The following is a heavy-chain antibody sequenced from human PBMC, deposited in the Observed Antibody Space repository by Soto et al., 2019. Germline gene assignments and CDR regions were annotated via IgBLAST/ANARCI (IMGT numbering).Heavy chain of an antibody. D-gene: IGHD2-2*01. Sequence: GASVKVSCKVSGYTLTELSMHWVRQAPGKGLEWMGGFDPEDGETIYAQKFQGGVTMTEDTSTDTAYMELSSLRSEDTAVYYCATGPPRTPPWFDPWGQGTLVTVSS. J-gene: IGHJ5*02. CDR1: GYTLTELS. CDR2: FDPEDGET. V-gene: IGHV1-24*01. CDR3: ATGPPRTPPWFDP.